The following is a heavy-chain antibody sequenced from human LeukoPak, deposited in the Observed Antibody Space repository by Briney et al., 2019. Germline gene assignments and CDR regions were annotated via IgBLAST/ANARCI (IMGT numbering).Heavy chain of an antibody. CDR3: ARVFYGSGGWFDP. J-gene: IGHJ5*02. CDR2: ISSNGGSI. D-gene: IGHD3-10*01. CDR1: GFTFSDYA. V-gene: IGHV3-64*01. Sequence: GGSLRLSCAASGFTFSDYAMHWVRQAPGKELEYVSAISSNGGSIHYANSVKGRFTISRDNSKNTLYLQMNSLRAEDTVVYYCARVFYGSGGWFDPWGQGTLVTVSS.